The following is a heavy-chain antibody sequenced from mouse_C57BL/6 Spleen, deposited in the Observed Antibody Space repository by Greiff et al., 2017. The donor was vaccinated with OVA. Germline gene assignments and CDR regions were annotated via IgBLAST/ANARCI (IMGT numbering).Heavy chain of an antibody. CDR2: IRLKSDNYAT. D-gene: IGHD1-1*01. Sequence: EVKVEESGGGLVQPGGSMKLSCVASGFTFSNYWMNWVRQSPEKGLEWVAQIRLKSDNYATNYAESVKGKFTISRDDSKSSVYLQMNNLRAEATGIYYCTDYYGSSSYYAMDYWGQGTSVTVSS. CDR1: GFTFSNYW. CDR3: TDYYGSSSYYAMDY. J-gene: IGHJ4*01. V-gene: IGHV6-3*01.